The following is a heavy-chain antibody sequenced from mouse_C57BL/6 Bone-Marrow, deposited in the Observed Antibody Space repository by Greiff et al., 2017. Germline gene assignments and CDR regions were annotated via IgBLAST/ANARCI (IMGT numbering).Heavy chain of an antibody. CDR3: ARDDYDGYFDV. CDR2: ISSGGSYT. Sequence: EVQLVESGGDLVKPGGSLKLSCAASGFTFSSYGMSWVRQTPDKRLEWVATISSGGSYTYYPDSVKGRFTISRDNAKTTLYLQMSSLKSEDTAMYYCARDDYDGYFDVWGTGTTVTVSS. J-gene: IGHJ1*03. V-gene: IGHV5-6*01. CDR1: GFTFSSYG. D-gene: IGHD2-4*01.